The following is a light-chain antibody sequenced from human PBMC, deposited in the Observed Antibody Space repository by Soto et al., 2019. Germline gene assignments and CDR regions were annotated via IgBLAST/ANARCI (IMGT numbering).Light chain of an antibody. CDR3: QQSYSTLASG. V-gene: IGKV1-39*01. Sequence: DIQITQSPSSLSASVGDRVTITCRASQSISSYLNWYQQKPGKAPKLLIYAASSLQSGVPSRFSGSGSGTDFTLTISSLQPEDFATYYCQQSYSTLASGFGQGTRLEIK. J-gene: IGKJ5*01. CDR2: AAS. CDR1: QSISSY.